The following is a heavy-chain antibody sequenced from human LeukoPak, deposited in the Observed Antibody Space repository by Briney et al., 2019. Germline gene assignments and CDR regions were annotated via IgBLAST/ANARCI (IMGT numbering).Heavy chain of an antibody. CDR2: ISISSRYI. V-gene: IGHV3-21*01. Sequence: GGSLRLSCAASGLTFSSYSMNWVRQAPGKALEWVSYISISSRYIYYADSLKGRFTISRDNAKSSLYLQMSSLRAEDTAVYYCASAGYYERSGYTYYFHYWGQGTVVTVSS. D-gene: IGHD3-22*01. CDR3: ASAGYYERSGYTYYFHY. CDR1: GLTFSSYS. J-gene: IGHJ4*02.